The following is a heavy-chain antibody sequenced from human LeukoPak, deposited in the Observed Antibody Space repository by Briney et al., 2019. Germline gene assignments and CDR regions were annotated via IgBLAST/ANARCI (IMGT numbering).Heavy chain of an antibody. CDR1: GGSISSYY. D-gene: IGHD3-10*01. V-gene: IGHV4-59*01. CDR2: IYYSGSS. J-gene: IGHJ6*02. CDR3: ARGDYYGSAPYGMDV. Sequence: SETLSLTCTVSGGSISSYYWSWIRQPPGRGLEWIGYIYYSGSSNYNPSLKSRVTISIDTSKNQFSLNLSSVTAADTAVYYCARGDYYGSAPYGMDVWGQGTTVTVSS.